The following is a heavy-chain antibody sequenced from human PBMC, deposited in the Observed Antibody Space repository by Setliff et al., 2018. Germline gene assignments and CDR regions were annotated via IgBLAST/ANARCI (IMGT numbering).Heavy chain of an antibody. D-gene: IGHD3-10*01. J-gene: IGHJ6*03. CDR1: GYTFRSYG. CDR3: ARASRFGTIKYRGDYYMDV. CDR2: INTNTGNP. Sequence: ASVKVSCKASGYTFRSYGINWVRQAPGQGLEWMGWINTNTGNPTYAQGFTGRFVFSLDTSVSTAYLQISSLKAEDTALYYCARASRFGTIKYRGDYYMDVWGKGTTVTVSS. V-gene: IGHV7-4-1*02.